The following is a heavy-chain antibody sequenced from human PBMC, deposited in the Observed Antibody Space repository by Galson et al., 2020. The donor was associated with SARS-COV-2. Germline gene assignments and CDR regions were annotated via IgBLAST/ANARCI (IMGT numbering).Heavy chain of an antibody. J-gene: IGHJ4*02. CDR1: GFTFSSCG. D-gene: IGHD1-26*01. CDR2: IWYDGSDK. V-gene: IGHV3-33*01. CDR3: ARQWEQLDY. Sequence: GGSLRLSCAASGFTFSSCGMHWVRQAPGKALEWVAVIWYDGSDKYYADSVKGRFTISRDNSKNTLYLQMNSLRAEDTAVYYCARQWEQLDYWGQGTLVTVSS.